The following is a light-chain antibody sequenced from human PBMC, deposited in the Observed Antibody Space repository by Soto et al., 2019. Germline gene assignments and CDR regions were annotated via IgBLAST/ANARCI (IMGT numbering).Light chain of an antibody. CDR3: QQYGNSRGT. J-gene: IGKJ1*01. CDR1: QSVSSSY. Sequence: EIVMTQSPATLSVSPGERATLSCRASQSVSSSYIAWYQQKPGQAPRLLIYDASNRATGIPARFSGSGSGTDFTLTISSLEPEDFAVYYCQQYGNSRGTFGQGTKVDIK. CDR2: DAS. V-gene: IGKV3-11*01.